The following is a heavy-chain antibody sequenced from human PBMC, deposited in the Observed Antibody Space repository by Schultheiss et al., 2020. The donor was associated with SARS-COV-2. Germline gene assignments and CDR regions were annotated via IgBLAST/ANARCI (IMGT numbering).Heavy chain of an antibody. CDR3: AKDMRGGFYYYYGMDV. D-gene: IGHD3-16*01. J-gene: IGHJ6*02. Sequence: GGSLRLSCAASGFTFDDYAMHWVRQAPGKGLEWVSGISWNSGSIGYADSVKGRFTISRDNAKNFLYLQMNSLRAEDTALYYCAKDMRGGFYYYYGMDVWGQGTTVTVSS. V-gene: IGHV3-9*01. CDR2: ISWNSGSI. CDR1: GFTFDDYA.